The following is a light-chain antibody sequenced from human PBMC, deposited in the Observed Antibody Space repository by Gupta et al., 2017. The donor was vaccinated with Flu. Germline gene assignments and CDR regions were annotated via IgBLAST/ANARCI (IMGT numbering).Light chain of an antibody. Sequence: QPVLTQPPPVSAAPGQKLTISCSGGSSDIGNNYVSWYQQLPGTAPKLLIYETNKRPSGIPARFSGSESGTSATLGITGLQTGDEADYYCGTWDSSLRLYVFGTGTKVTVL. J-gene: IGLJ1*01. CDR2: ETN. V-gene: IGLV1-51*02. CDR1: SSDIGNNY. CDR3: GTWDSSLRLYV.